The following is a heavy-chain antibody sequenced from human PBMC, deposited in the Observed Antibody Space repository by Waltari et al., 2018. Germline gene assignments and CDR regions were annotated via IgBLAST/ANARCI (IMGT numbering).Heavy chain of an antibody. D-gene: IGHD5-18*01. Sequence: QVQLQESGPGLVKPSETLSLTCTVSGGSISSYYWSWIRQPAGKGLEWIGRIYTSGSAHYNPSLKSRVTMSVDTSKNQFSLKLSSVTAADTAVYYCARATLDTAMVDAFDIWGQGTMVTVSS. CDR3: ARATLDTAMVDAFDI. CDR1: GGSISSYY. V-gene: IGHV4-4*07. J-gene: IGHJ3*02. CDR2: IYTSGSA.